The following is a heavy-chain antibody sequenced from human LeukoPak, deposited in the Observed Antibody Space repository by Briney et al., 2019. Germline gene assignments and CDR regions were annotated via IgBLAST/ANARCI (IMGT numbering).Heavy chain of an antibody. D-gene: IGHD3-10*01. Sequence: PGGSLRLSCAASGFTFSDYYMSWIRQAPGKGLEWVSYISSSGSTIYYADSVKGRFTISRDNAKNSLYLQMNSLRAEDTAVYYCARERFRHYYGSGSYLDAFDIWGQGTMVTVSS. J-gene: IGHJ3*02. CDR2: ISSSGSTI. CDR1: GFTFSDYY. V-gene: IGHV3-11*01. CDR3: ARERFRHYYGSGSYLDAFDI.